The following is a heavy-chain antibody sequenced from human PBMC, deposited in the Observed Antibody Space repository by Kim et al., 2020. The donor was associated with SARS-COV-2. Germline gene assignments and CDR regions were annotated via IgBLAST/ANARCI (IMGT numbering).Heavy chain of an antibody. V-gene: IGHV3-23*01. D-gene: IGHD3-10*01. CDR3: AKGRGAGYFDN. Sequence: GGSLRLSCAASGFIFKDYAMNWVRQAPGKGLEWVSVISSTGGSTYYADSVKGRFTMSRENSKNMVYLEMDSLRADDTAIYYCAKGRGAGYFDNWGQGTL. CDR2: ISSTGGST. J-gene: IGHJ4*02. CDR1: GFIFKDYA.